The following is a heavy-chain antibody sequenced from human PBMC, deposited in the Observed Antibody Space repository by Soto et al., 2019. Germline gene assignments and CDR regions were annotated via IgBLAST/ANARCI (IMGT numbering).Heavy chain of an antibody. J-gene: IGHJ4*02. Sequence: PGGSLRLSCAASGFTFDDYGMSWVRQAPGKGLEWVSGINWNGGSTGYADSVKGRFTISRDNAKNSLYLQMNSLRAEDTALYYCARELVAAPRSGDDYWGQGTLVTVSS. CDR1: GFTFDDYG. V-gene: IGHV3-20*04. CDR2: INWNGGST. D-gene: IGHD2-15*01. CDR3: ARELVAAPRSGDDY.